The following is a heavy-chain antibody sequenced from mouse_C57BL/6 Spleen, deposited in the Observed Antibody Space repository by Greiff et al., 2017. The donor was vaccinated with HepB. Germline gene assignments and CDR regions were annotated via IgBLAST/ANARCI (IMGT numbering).Heavy chain of an antibody. D-gene: IGHD2-4*01. CDR2: IWSGGST. J-gene: IGHJ3*01. CDR3: ARNEDYDYDEEAFAY. Sequence: VKLVESGPGLVQPSQSLSITCTVSGFSFTSYGVHWVRQSPGKGLEWLGVIWSGGSTDYNAAFISRLSISKDNSKSQVFFKMNSLQADDTAIYYCARNEDYDYDEEAFAYWGQGTLVTVSA. V-gene: IGHV2-2*01. CDR1: GFSFTSYG.